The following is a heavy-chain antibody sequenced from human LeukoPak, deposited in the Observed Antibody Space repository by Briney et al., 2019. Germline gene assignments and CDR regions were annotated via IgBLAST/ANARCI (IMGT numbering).Heavy chain of an antibody. CDR2: IYTSGST. D-gene: IGHD6-19*01. V-gene: IGHV4-4*07. CDR3: AREDSSGWRPSTVSWDP. CDR1: GGSISSYY. J-gene: IGHJ5*02. Sequence: SETLSLTCTVSGGSISSYYWSWIRQPAGKGLEWIGRIYTSGSTNYNPSLKSRVTISVDTSKNQFSLKLSSVTAADTAVYYCAREDSSGWRPSTVSWDPWGQGTLVTVSS.